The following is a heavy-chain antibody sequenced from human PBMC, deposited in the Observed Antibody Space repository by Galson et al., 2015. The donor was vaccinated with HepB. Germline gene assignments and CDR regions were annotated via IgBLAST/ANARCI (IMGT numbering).Heavy chain of an antibody. Sequence: SLRLSCAASGFTFSDYYMSWIRQAPGKGLEWVSYISPSSAYTNYADSVKGRFTISRDNAKKSLYLQMNSLRAEDTALYYCARGPPLDYWGQGTLVTVSS. CDR1: GFTFSDYY. V-gene: IGHV3-11*06. J-gene: IGHJ4*02. CDR2: ISPSSAYT. CDR3: ARGPPLDY.